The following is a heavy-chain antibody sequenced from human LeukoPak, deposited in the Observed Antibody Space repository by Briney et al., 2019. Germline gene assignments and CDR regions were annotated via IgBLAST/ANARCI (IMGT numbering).Heavy chain of an antibody. V-gene: IGHV3-7*04. Sequence: GGSLRLSCAASGFTCSSYWMSWVRQAPGKGLEWVAIINQDGSEKTYVDSVKGRFTISRDNAKNSLYLQMNSLRAEDTAVYYCARGRGYSGYDDFRYWGQGTLVTVSS. CDR2: INQDGSEK. D-gene: IGHD5-12*01. CDR3: ARGRGYSGYDDFRY. J-gene: IGHJ4*02. CDR1: GFTCSSYW.